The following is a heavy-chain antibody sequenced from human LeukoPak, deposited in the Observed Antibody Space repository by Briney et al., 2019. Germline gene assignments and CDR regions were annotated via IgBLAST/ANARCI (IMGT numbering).Heavy chain of an antibody. J-gene: IGHJ4*02. CDR1: GFTFSSYS. D-gene: IGHD6-6*01. CDR3: ARGGAARPDY. Sequence: GGSLRLSCAASGFTFSSYSMNWVRQAPGKGLEWVSYISSSSSTIYYADSVKGRFTISRDNAKNSLYLQMSSLRADDTAVYYCARGGAARPDYWGQGTLVTVSS. V-gene: IGHV3-48*01. CDR2: ISSSSSTI.